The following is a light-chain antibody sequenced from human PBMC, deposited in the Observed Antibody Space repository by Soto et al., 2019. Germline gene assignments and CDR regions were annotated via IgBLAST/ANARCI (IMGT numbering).Light chain of an antibody. CDR1: QSVSSN. CDR3: QQYNNWPRT. CDR2: GAS. Sequence: EIVMTQCAAALSVSPGKRATLSCRASQSVSSNLAWYQQKPGQAPRLLIYGASTRATGIPARFSGSGSGTEFILTINSLQSEDFVVYYCQQYNNWPRTFGQGTKVDIK. V-gene: IGKV3-15*01. J-gene: IGKJ1*01.